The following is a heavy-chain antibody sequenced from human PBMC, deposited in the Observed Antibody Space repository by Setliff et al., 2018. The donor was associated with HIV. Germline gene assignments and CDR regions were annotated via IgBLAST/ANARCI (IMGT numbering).Heavy chain of an antibody. J-gene: IGHJ3*02. V-gene: IGHV5-51*01. D-gene: IGHD1-26*01. CDR3: ARPQYHHSSDAFDI. CDR2: IYPGDSVT. Sequence: GESLKISCQGSGYTFTNYWIGWVRQVSRRGLEWMGIIYPGDSVTRYSPSFQGQVTISADKSINTAYLQWSSLRASDTAIYYCARPQYHHSSDAFDIWGQGTMVTVSS. CDR1: GYTFTNYW.